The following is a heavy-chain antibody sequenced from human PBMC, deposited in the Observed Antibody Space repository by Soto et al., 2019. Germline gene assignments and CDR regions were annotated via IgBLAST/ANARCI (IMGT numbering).Heavy chain of an antibody. J-gene: IGHJ5*02. D-gene: IGHD3-16*01. V-gene: IGHV4-61*08. CDR2: IYYSGFT. CDR3: ARGGAPYNWFGP. Sequence: SETLSLTCSVSGASITSDGYYWSWIRQFPGKGLEWIGHIYYSGFTTYNPSLKGRLTISVDTSKNQFSLRLSSVTSADTAVYYCARGGAPYNWFGPWGQGTLVTVSS. CDR1: GASITSDGYY.